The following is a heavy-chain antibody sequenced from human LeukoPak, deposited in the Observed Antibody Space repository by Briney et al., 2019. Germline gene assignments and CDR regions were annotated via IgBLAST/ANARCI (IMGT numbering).Heavy chain of an antibody. CDR2: IYYSGST. D-gene: IGHD1-26*01. CDR1: GGSISSYY. CDR3: ARVNSGSYFLDY. J-gene: IGHJ4*02. V-gene: IGHV4-59*01. Sequence: PSETLSPTCTVSGGSISSYYWSWIRQPPGKGLEWIGYIYYSGSTNYNPSLKSRVTISVDTSKNQFSLKLSSVTAADTAVYYCARVNSGSYFLDYWGQGTLVTVSS.